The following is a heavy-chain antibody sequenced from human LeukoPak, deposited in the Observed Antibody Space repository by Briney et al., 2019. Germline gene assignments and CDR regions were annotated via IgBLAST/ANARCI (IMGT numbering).Heavy chain of an antibody. CDR3: ARGRAMVRGAYSKGLDY. CDR2: IYSGGST. V-gene: IGHV3-66*01. Sequence: GGSLRLSCAASGFTVSSNYMSWVRQAPGKGLEWVSVIYSGGSTYYADSVKGRFTISRDNSKNTLYLQMNSLRAEDTAVYYCARGRAMVRGAYSKGLDYWGRGTLVTVSS. D-gene: IGHD3-10*01. J-gene: IGHJ4*02. CDR1: GFTVSSNY.